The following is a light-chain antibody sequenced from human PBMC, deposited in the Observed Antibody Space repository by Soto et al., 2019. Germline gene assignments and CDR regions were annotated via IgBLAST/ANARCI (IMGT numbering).Light chain of an antibody. Sequence: QSALTQPASVSGSPGQSITISCTGTSSSVGSYNLVSWYQQHPGKAPKLMIYEGSKRPSGVSNRFSGSKSGNTASLTISGLQAEDEAEYYCCSYAGSNTFWVFGGGTKLTVL. CDR2: EGS. CDR1: SSSVGSYNL. J-gene: IGLJ3*02. V-gene: IGLV2-23*03. CDR3: CSYAGSNTFWV.